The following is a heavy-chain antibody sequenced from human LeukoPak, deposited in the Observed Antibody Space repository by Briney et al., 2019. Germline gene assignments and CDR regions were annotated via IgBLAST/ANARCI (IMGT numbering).Heavy chain of an antibody. Sequence: GGSLRLSCAASGFTFSDYYMSWIRQAPGKGLGWVSYISSSGSTIYYADSVKGRFTISRDNAKNSLYLQMNSLRAEDTAVYYCARVDTAMVTGVDYWGQGTLVTVSS. V-gene: IGHV3-11*01. CDR1: GFTFSDYY. J-gene: IGHJ4*02. CDR3: ARVDTAMVTGVDY. CDR2: ISSSGSTI. D-gene: IGHD5-18*01.